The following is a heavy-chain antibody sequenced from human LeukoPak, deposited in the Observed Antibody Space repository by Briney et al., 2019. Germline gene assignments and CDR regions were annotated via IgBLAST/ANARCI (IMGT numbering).Heavy chain of an antibody. Sequence: GGSLRLSCAASGFTFSNYAMSWVRQAPGKGLEWVSASSGSGYRTYYADSVKGRFTISRHNSKNTLYLQMNSLRAEDTAVYYCVYSYGYEWGQGTLVTVSS. CDR3: VYSYGYE. D-gene: IGHD5-18*01. J-gene: IGHJ4*02. V-gene: IGHV3-23*01. CDR1: GFTFSNYA. CDR2: SSGSGYRT.